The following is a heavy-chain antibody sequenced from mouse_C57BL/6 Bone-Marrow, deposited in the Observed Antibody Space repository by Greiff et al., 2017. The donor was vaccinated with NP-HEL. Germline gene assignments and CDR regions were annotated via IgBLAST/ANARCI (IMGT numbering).Heavy chain of an antibody. Sequence: VQLQQPGAELVKPGASVTMSCKASGYTFTSYWITWVKQRPGQGLEWIGDIYPGSGSTNYNEKFKSKATLTVDTSSSTAYMQLSSLTSEDSSVYYCARWGYGWFAYWGQGTLVTVSA. CDR3: ARWGYGWFAY. CDR1: GYTFTSYW. D-gene: IGHD2-2*01. V-gene: IGHV1-55*01. J-gene: IGHJ3*01. CDR2: IYPGSGST.